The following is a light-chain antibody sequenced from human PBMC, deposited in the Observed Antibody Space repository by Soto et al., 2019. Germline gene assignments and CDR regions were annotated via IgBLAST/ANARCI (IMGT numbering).Light chain of an antibody. CDR2: WAS. Sequence: DIVMTQSPDSLAVSLGERATINCKSSQSVLYSSNNKNYLGWYQQKPGQTPKLLIYWASTRDSGVPDRFSGRGSGTDFTLTISSLQAEDGAVYYCQQYYSPPYTCGQGTRLEIK. V-gene: IGKV4-1*01. CDR1: QSVLYSSNNKNY. J-gene: IGKJ2*01. CDR3: QQYYSPPYT.